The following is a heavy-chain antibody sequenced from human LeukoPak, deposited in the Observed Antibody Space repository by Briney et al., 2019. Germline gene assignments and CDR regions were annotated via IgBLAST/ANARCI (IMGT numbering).Heavy chain of an antibody. CDR2: IIPILGIA. Sequence: SVKVSCKASGGTFSSYTISWVRQAPGQGLEWMGRIIPILGIADYAQKFQGRVTITADKSTSTAYMELSSLRSEDTAVYYCASAIVVVPAAILFQHWGQGTLVTVSS. J-gene: IGHJ1*01. V-gene: IGHV1-69*02. CDR1: GGTFSSYT. CDR3: ASAIVVVPAAILFQH. D-gene: IGHD2-2*02.